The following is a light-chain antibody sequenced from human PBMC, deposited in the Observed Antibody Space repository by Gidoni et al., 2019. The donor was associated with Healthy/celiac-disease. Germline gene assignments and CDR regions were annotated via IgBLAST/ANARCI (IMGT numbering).Light chain of an antibody. Sequence: DIQMNQSPSSLSASVGDRVTITCQASQDISNYLNWYQQKPGKAPKLLIYDASNLETGVPSRFSGSGSGTDFTFTISSLQPEDIATYYCQQYDNLPSTFGGGTKVEIK. CDR3: QQYDNLPST. V-gene: IGKV1-33*01. CDR2: DAS. CDR1: QDISNY. J-gene: IGKJ4*01.